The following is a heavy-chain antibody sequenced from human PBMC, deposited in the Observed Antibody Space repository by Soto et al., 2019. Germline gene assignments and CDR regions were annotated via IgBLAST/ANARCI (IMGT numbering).Heavy chain of an antibody. V-gene: IGHV3-23*01. CDR3: AKDLTMIVVVTEYFQH. J-gene: IGHJ1*01. CDR1: GFTFSSYA. CDR2: ISGSGGST. D-gene: IGHD3-22*01. Sequence: EVQLLESGGGLVQPGGSLRLSCAASGFTFSSYAMSWVRQAPGKGLEWVSAISGSGGSTYYAYSVKGRFTISRDNSKNKLYLKMNSLRAEDTAVYYCAKDLTMIVVVTEYFQHWGQGTLVTVSS.